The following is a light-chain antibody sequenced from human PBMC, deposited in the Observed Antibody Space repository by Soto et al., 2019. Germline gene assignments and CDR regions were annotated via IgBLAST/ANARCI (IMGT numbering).Light chain of an antibody. V-gene: IGLV2-8*01. CDR3: TSYVGNDIWV. J-gene: IGLJ3*02. CDR2: EVT. CDR1: SSDVGAYKY. Sequence: QSALTQPPSASGSPGQSVTISCTGTSSDVGAYKYVSWYQQYPGTAPKLMIYEVTKWPSGVPDRFSGSKSGNTASLTVSGLQDEEEAYYYCTSYVGNDIWVFGGGTKLTVL.